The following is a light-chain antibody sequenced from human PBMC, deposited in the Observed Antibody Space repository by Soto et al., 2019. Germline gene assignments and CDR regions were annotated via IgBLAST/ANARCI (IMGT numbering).Light chain of an antibody. CDR1: QSINSY. CDR2: AAS. CDR3: QQTYSSVWT. V-gene: IGKV1-39*01. J-gene: IGKJ1*01. Sequence: DIQMTQSPSSLSASIGDRVNITCRASQSINSYLNWYQQKPGKAPKLLIYAASSLEKGVPSRFSGRQSGTDFTLIIKSLQVEDFATYCCQQTYSSVWTFGPGTKLDIK.